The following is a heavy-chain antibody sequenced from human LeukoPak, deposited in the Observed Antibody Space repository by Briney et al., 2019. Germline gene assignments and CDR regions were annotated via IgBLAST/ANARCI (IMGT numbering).Heavy chain of an antibody. D-gene: IGHD3-22*01. J-gene: IGHJ4*02. CDR1: GFTFRSYA. Sequence: GGSLRLSCAASGFTFRSYAMNRVRQAPGKGLEWVAVISGSGGSTYYADSVKGRFTISRDNSKNTLYLQVNSLRAEDTAVYYCAKDYYDTNGYPDYWGRGTLVTVSS. CDR3: AKDYYDTNGYPDY. V-gene: IGHV3-23*01. CDR2: ISGSGGST.